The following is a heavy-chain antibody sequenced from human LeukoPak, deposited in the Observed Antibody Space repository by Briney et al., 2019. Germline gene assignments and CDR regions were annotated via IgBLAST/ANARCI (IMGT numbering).Heavy chain of an antibody. CDR1: GYSFTSYW. CDR2: IYPGDSDT. Sequence: KVGESLKISCKGSGYSFTSYWIGWVRQMPGKGLEWMGIIYPGDSDTGYSPSFQGQVTISADKSISTAYLQWSSLKASDTAMYYCARRQDCSSTGCSIDYWGQGTLVTVSS. J-gene: IGHJ4*02. D-gene: IGHD2-2*01. V-gene: IGHV5-51*01. CDR3: ARRQDCSSTGCSIDY.